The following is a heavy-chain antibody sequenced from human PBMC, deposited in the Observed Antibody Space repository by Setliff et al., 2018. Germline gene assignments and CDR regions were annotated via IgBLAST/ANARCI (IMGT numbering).Heavy chain of an antibody. CDR3: IVAGNYFDY. D-gene: IGHD5-12*01. J-gene: IGHJ4*02. CDR2: IKEDGSEK. Sequence: GGSLRLSCVASGFTFSRHWMSWVRQAPGKGLEWVANIKEDGSEKHYVDSVKGRFTISRDNAKNTAYLQMDSLNTEDTAVYYCIVAGNYFDYWGQGTLVTVSS. CDR1: GFTFSRHW. V-gene: IGHV3-7*03.